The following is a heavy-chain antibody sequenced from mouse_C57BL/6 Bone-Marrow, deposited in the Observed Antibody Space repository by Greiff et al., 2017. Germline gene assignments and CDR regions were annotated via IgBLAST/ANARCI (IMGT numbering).Heavy chain of an antibody. V-gene: IGHV5-4*01. Sequence: EVHLVESGGGLVKPGGSLKLSCAASGFTFSSYAMSWVRQTPEKRLEWVATISDGGSYTYYPDNVKGRFTISRDNAKNNLYLQMSHLKSEDTAMDYCARAWRWLPWYFDVWGTGTTVTVSS. D-gene: IGHD2-3*01. CDR2: ISDGGSYT. CDR3: ARAWRWLPWYFDV. CDR1: GFTFSSYA. J-gene: IGHJ1*03.